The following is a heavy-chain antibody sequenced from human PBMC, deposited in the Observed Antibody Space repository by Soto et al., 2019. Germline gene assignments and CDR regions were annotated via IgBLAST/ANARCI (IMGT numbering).Heavy chain of an antibody. CDR1: GGSFSGYY. D-gene: IGHD6-13*01. Sequence: QVQLQQWGAGLLKPSETLSLTCAVYGGSFSGYYWSWIRQPPGKGLEWIGEINHSGSTTYNPSLKSRVTISVDTSKNQFSLKLSSVTAADTAVYYCARGRGIAAAGIPVGNWFDPWGQGTLVTVSS. V-gene: IGHV4-34*01. CDR2: INHSGST. J-gene: IGHJ5*02. CDR3: ARGRGIAAAGIPVGNWFDP.